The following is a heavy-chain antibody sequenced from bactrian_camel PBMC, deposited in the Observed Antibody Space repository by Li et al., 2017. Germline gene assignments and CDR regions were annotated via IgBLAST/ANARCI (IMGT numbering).Heavy chain of an antibody. Sequence: HVQLVESGGGAVEAGGSLRLSCSASEDIDYCMGWFRQAPGKEREGVAALWTGGGKIVYADSVKGRFTISQDNSKNTVSLQMNSLKPEDTGMYYCAAEWPLAEAQNGFRSRGSLVVRTGEQLSRYNDWGQGTQVTVS. V-gene: IGHV3-3*01. J-gene: IGHJ4*01. CDR1: EDIDYC. CDR2: LWTGGGKI. D-gene: IGHD5*01. CDR3: AAEWPLAEAQNGFRSRGSLVVRTGEQLSRYND.